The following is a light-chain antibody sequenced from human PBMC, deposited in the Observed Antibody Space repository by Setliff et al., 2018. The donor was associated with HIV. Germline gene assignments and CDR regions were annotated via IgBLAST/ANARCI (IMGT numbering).Light chain of an antibody. CDR1: NSNIGAGYD. CDR3: SSYSSSSTLV. CDR2: DVR. Sequence: QSVLTQPPSVSGAPGQRVNISCTGSNSNIGAGYDVHWYQQHPGKAPNLIIYDVRSRPSGVSNRFSGSKSGNTASLTISGLQAEDEADYYCSSYSSSSTLVFGGGTKVT. J-gene: IGLJ2*01. V-gene: IGLV1-40*01.